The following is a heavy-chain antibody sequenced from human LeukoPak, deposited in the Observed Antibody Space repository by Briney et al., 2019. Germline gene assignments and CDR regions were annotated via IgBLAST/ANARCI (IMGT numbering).Heavy chain of an antibody. D-gene: IGHD1-26*01. CDR3: ARAHSGSYYRPGGHWFDP. J-gene: IGHJ5*02. CDR1: GGSISSGGYY. V-gene: IGHV4-31*03. Sequence: TLSLTCTVSGGSISSGGYYWSWIRQHPGKGLEWIGYIYYSGSTYYNPSLKSRVTISVDTSKNQFSLKLSSVTAADTAVYYCARAHSGSYYRPGGHWFDPWGQGTLVTVSS. CDR2: IYYSGST.